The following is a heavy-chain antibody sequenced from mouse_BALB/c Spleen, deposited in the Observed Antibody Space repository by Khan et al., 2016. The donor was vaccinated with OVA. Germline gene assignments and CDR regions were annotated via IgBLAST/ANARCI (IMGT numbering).Heavy chain of an antibody. CDR2: INTYTGEP. CDR3: ARVGYNETMDY. V-gene: IGHV9-3-1*01. D-gene: IGHD2-14*01. Sequence: QVQLKESGPELKKPGETVKISCKASGYTFTIYGMNWVRQAPGKGLKWMGWINTYTGEPTYADDFKGRFAFSLETSASTAFLQINNLKNEDTATYFCARVGYNETMDYWGQGTSVTVSS. J-gene: IGHJ4*01. CDR1: GYTFTIYG.